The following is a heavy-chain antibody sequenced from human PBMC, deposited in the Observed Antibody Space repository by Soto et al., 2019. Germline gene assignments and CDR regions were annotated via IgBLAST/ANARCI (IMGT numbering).Heavy chain of an antibody. CDR2: ISAYNGNT. CDR3: ARAPRVVIRGGDAFDI. D-gene: IGHD3-3*01. J-gene: IGHJ3*02. CDR1: GYTFTSYG. Sequence: QVQLVQSGAEVKKPGASVKVSCKASGYTFTSYGISWVRQAPGQGLEWMGWISAYNGNTNYAQKLQGRVTMTTDTTKSTAYMELRDLRSDDTAVYYCARAPRVVIRGGDAFDIWGQGTMVTVSS. V-gene: IGHV1-18*01.